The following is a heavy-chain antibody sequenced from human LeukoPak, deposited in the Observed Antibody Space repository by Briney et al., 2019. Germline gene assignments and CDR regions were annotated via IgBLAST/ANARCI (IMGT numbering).Heavy chain of an antibody. CDR2: ISHTGLA. Sequence: SETLSLTCAVYGGSFSGYYWTLIRQTPGKGLEWIGEISHTGLAGSNPSLKSRVTIFVDSSKKQFSPRMTSVTAADTGVYYCARVPDITARPCDTWGPGTLVTVSS. CDR1: GGSFSGYY. J-gene: IGHJ5*02. V-gene: IGHV4-34*01. CDR3: ARVPDITARPCDT. D-gene: IGHD1-1*01.